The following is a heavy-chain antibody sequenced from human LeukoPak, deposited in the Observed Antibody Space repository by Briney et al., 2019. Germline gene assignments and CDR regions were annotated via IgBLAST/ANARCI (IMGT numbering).Heavy chain of an antibody. CDR1: GYSICSGSY. J-gene: IGHJ4*02. CDR2: IYHSGST. Sequence: KPSETLSLTCAVSGYSICSGSYWGWIRQPPGKGLEWIGSIYHSGSTYYNLSLKSRVTISVDTSKNQFSLKLSSVTAADTAVYYCARWRGYYSDYWGQGTLVTVSS. V-gene: IGHV4-38-2*01. CDR3: ARWRGYYSDY. D-gene: IGHD3-3*01.